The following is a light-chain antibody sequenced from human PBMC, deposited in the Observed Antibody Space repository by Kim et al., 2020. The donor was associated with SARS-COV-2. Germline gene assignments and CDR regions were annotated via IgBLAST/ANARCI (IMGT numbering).Light chain of an antibody. J-gene: IGLJ1*01. Sequence: VAPGQTASITCSGDKLGDKYAGWYQQKSGQSPLLVIYHDNERRSGIPERFSGANSGDTATLTISGTQAVDEADYYCQAWDSDTEGVFGTGTKVTVL. CDR2: HDN. CDR3: QAWDSDTEGV. V-gene: IGLV3-1*01. CDR1: KLGDKY.